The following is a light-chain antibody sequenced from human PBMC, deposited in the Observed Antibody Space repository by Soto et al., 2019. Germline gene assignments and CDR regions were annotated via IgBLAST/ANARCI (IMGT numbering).Light chain of an antibody. CDR2: DVS. J-gene: IGKJ5*01. CDR1: QGVTTN. V-gene: IGKV3-15*01. Sequence: EIIMTQSPGTLSVSPGERATLYCRAAQGVTTNFAWYQQKSGQSPRLLIYDVSNRATGVPARFSGSGSETDFTLTISGLRSEDSAVYFCQQYNNWPFSFGQGTRLEVK. CDR3: QQYNNWPFS.